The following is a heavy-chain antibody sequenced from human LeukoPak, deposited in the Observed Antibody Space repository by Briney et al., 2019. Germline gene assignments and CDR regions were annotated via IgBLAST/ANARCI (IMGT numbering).Heavy chain of an antibody. CDR3: TKEGASLGSGYFDC. V-gene: IGHV3-23*01. J-gene: IGHJ4*02. CDR1: GFTFSSYA. CDR2: IGGSGDHT. D-gene: IGHD3-10*01. Sequence: GGSLRLSCAPSGFTFSSYAMSWVRQAPEKGLEWVAAIGGSGDHTFYADSVKGRFTISRDNSKNTLYLQMNSLRVEDAALYYCTKEGASLGSGYFDCWGQGTRVTVSS.